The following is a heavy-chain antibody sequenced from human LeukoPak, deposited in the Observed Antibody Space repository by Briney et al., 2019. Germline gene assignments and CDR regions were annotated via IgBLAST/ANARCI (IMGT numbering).Heavy chain of an antibody. V-gene: IGHV3-23*01. CDR3: ARDDYGETFDY. D-gene: IGHD4-17*01. J-gene: IGHJ4*02. CDR1: GFTFDDYG. CDR2: ISAGGGST. Sequence: SGGSLRLSCAASGFTFDDYGMSWVRQAPGKGLEWVSGISAGGGSTYYADSVKGRFTISRDNSKNTLYLQMNSLRAEDTAVYYCARDDYGETFDYWGQGTLVTVSS.